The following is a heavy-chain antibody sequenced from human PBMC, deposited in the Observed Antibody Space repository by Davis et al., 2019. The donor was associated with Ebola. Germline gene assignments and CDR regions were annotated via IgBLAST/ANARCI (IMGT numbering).Heavy chain of an antibody. V-gene: IGHV4-30-2*01. CDR1: GASISGDGYS. CDR3: ASLYGGNSVPFDY. CDR2: IYQSGNT. D-gene: IGHD4-23*01. Sequence: MPSETLSLTCAVSGASISGDGYSWSWIRQPPGKGLEWIGAIYQSGNTYYNPSLKSRVTLSEDRSNNQFSLQLSSVTAADTAVYFCASLYGGNSVPFDYWGQGTPVTVSS. J-gene: IGHJ4*02.